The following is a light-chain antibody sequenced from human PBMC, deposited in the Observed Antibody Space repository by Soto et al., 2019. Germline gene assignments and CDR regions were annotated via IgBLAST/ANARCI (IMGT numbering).Light chain of an antibody. CDR1: QNIRNY. Sequence: DIQMTQSPSSLSASVGDRVTITCRASQNIRNYLNWYQQRPGKTPNLLVYAASNLRSGVPSRFSGSGSGTDFTLTISSLQPEDFATYYCQQYNRYSYTFGQGTKLEIK. CDR2: AAS. V-gene: IGKV1-39*01. CDR3: QQYNRYSYT. J-gene: IGKJ2*01.